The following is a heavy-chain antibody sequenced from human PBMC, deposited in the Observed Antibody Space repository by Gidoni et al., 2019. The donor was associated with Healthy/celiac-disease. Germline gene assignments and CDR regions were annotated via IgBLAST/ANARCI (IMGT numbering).Heavy chain of an antibody. J-gene: IGHJ4*02. D-gene: IGHD5-18*01. CDR1: GFTFSSYA. CDR3: AKWNVDTAMVTFWDGYFDY. V-gene: IGHV3-23*01. CDR2: ISGSGGST. Sequence: EVQLLESGGGLVQPGGSLRLSCAASGFTFSSYAMSWVRQAPGKGLEWVSAISGSGGSTYYADSVKGRFTISRDNSKNTLYLQMNSLRAEDTAVYYCAKWNVDTAMVTFWDGYFDYWGQGTLVTVSS.